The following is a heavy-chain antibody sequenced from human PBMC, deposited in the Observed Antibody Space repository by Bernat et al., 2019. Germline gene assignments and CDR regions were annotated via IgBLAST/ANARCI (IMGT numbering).Heavy chain of an antibody. V-gene: IGHV4-38-2*02. D-gene: IGHD6-13*01. J-gene: IGHJ5*02. CDR3: ARDQGSSWYKKYNWFDP. CDR1: GYSISSGYY. Sequence: QVQLQESGPGLVKPSETLSLTCAVSGYSISSGYYWGWIRQPPGKGLEWIGSIYHSGSTYYNPSLKSRVTITVDTSKNQFPLKLSSVTAADTAVYYCARDQGSSWYKKYNWFDPWGQGTLVTVSS. CDR2: IYHSGST.